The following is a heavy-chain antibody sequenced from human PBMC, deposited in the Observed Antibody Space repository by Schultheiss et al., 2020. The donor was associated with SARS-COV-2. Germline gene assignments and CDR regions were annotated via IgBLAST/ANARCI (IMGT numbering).Heavy chain of an antibody. CDR1: GFTFSSYA. Sequence: GGSLRLSCAASGFTFSSYAMHWVRQAPGKGLEWVSAVSGSGGSTYYADSVKGRFTISRDNSKNTLYLQMNSLRAEDTAVYYCAKDLEENRGRIDAFDIWGQGAMGTVSS. CDR3: AKDLEENRGRIDAFDI. CDR2: VSGSGGST. V-gene: IGHV3-23*01. J-gene: IGHJ3*02. D-gene: IGHD1-14*01.